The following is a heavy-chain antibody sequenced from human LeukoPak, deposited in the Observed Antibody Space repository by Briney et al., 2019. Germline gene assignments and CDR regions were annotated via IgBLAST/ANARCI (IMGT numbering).Heavy chain of an antibody. CDR1: GGSISSYY. Sequence: SETLSLTCTVSGGSISSYYWSWIRQPPGKGLEWIGYIYYSGSTNYNPSLKSRVTISVDTSKNQFSLKLSSVTAADTAVYYCARAAVTDKAFDIWGQETMVTVSS. J-gene: IGHJ3*02. CDR3: ARAAVTDKAFDI. V-gene: IGHV4-59*01. CDR2: IYYSGST. D-gene: IGHD5-18*01.